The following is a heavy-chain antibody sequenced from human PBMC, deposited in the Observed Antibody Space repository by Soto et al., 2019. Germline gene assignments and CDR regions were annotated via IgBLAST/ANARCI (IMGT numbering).Heavy chain of an antibody. V-gene: IGHV4-30-4*01. Sequence: QVQLQESGPGLVKPSQTLSLTCTVSGGSISSGDYFWSWIRQPPGKGLEWIGYIYNSGSAYYNPSLERRSTISIDTSKNQFSLKLSSVTAADTAFYYCAREIGAPTVTGDAFDMWGQGTMVTVSS. CDR2: IYNSGSA. D-gene: IGHD3-10*01. CDR1: GGSISSGDYF. J-gene: IGHJ3*02. CDR3: AREIGAPTVTGDAFDM.